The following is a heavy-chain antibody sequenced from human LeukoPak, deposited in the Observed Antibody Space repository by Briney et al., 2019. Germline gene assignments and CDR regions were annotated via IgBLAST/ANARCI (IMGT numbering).Heavy chain of an antibody. D-gene: IGHD2-2*01. V-gene: IGHV5-51*01. CDR2: IYPGDSDT. Sequence: GESLTIFCRGSGYSFTTYCIGWVRQMPGKGLEWMGIIYPGDSDTRYSPSFQGQVIMSADKSINTAYLQWSSLKASDTAMYYCARRQGCSSTSCPPDSWGQGTLVTVSS. J-gene: IGHJ4*02. CDR1: GYSFTTYC. CDR3: ARRQGCSSTSCPPDS.